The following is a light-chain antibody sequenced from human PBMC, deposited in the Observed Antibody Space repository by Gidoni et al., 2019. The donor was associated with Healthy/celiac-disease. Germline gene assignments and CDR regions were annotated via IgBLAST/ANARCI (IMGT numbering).Light chain of an antibody. Sequence: NFMLTQPHSVSESPGKTVTISCTRSSGSIASNYVQWYQQRPGSAPTTVIYEDNQRPSGVPARFSGSIASSSNSASLTISGLKTEDEADYYFQSYDSSNHWVFGGGTKLTVL. CDR1: SGSIASNY. CDR2: EDN. CDR3: QSYDSSNHWV. V-gene: IGLV6-57*04. J-gene: IGLJ3*02.